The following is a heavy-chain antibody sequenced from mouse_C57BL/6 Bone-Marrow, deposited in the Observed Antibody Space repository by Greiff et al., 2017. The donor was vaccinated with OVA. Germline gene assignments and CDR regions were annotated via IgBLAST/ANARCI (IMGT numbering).Heavy chain of an antibody. D-gene: IGHD1-1*01. V-gene: IGHV5S21*01. CDR3: ARDYYGSSYWYFDV. Sequence: EVKLVESGEGLVKPGGSLKLSCAASGFTFSSYAMSWVRQTPEKRLEWVAYISSGGDYIYYADTVKGRFTISRDNAKNNLYLQMSHLKSEDTAMYYCARDYYGSSYWYFDVWGTGTTVTVSS. CDR2: ISSGGDYI. CDR1: GFTFSSYA. J-gene: IGHJ1*03.